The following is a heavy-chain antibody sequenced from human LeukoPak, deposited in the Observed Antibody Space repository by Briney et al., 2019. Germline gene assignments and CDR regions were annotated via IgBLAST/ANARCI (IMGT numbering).Heavy chain of an antibody. CDR3: ARIMGRGYCSSTSCRGDWFDP. J-gene: IGHJ5*02. D-gene: IGHD2-2*01. CDR1: GGSISSGSYY. CDR2: IYSSGST. V-gene: IGHV4-61*02. Sequence: KASETLSLTCTVSGGSISSGSYYWSWIRQPAGKGLEWIGRIYSSGSTNYNPSLKSRVTISVDTSKNQFSLKLSSVTAADTAVYYCARIMGRGYCSSTSCRGDWFDPWGQGTLVTVSS.